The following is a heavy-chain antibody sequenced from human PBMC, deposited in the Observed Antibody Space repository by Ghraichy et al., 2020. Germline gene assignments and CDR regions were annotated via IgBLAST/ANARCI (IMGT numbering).Heavy chain of an antibody. V-gene: IGHV3-7*04. J-gene: IGHJ5*02. D-gene: IGHD6-19*01. Sequence: GESLNISCAASGFTFSNFWMNWVRQTPGKGLEWVADIKPDGSDKFYVDSVKGRFTISRDNANNSLYLQMNTLRADDTAVYYCARGRGWGAASWGQGTLVTVSS. CDR2: IKPDGSDK. CDR3: ARGRGWGAAS. CDR1: GFTFSNFW.